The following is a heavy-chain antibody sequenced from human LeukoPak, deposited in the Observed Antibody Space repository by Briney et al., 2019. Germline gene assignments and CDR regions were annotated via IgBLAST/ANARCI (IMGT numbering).Heavy chain of an antibody. CDR3: VGYCSTTGCADHGY. D-gene: IGHD2-2*01. V-gene: IGHV3-11*01. Sequence: PGGSLRLSCAASGFTFSDYYMSWIRQAPGKGLEWVSYISSSGSTIYYADSVKGRFTISRDNAKNSLYLQVNSLRVEDTAVYYCVGYCSTTGCADHGYWGQGTLVTVSS. J-gene: IGHJ4*02. CDR1: GFTFSDYY. CDR2: ISSSGSTI.